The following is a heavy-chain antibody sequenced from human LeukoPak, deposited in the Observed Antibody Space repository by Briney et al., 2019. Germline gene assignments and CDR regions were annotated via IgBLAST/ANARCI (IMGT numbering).Heavy chain of an antibody. J-gene: IGHJ4*02. CDR2: LSYSGTT. V-gene: IGHV4-59*01. CDR1: GASIGGAY. D-gene: IGHD6-19*01. CDR3: ARARGVAMAGPPDY. Sequence: SETLSLTCTVSGASIGGAYWSWIRQTPGKGLEWTGYLSYSGTTKYNPSLKSRVSISVDTSKNQFSLNLSSVIAADTAVYYCARARGVAMAGPPDYWGQGTLVTVSS.